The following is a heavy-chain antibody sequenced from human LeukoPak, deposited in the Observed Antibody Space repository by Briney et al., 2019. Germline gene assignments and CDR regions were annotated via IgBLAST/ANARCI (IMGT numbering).Heavy chain of an antibody. J-gene: IGHJ6*03. D-gene: IGHD3-16*01. V-gene: IGHV4-34*01. CDR1: GGSISSYY. Sequence: ASETLSLTCTVSGGSISSYYWNWVRQPPGKGLEWIGEINQSGTTNYNPSLESRVTISIDTSKNRFSLKLTSVTAADTAVYYCVGGRGGKRSYYYMDVWDKGTRSPPP. CDR2: INQSGTT. CDR3: VGGRGGKRSYYYMDV.